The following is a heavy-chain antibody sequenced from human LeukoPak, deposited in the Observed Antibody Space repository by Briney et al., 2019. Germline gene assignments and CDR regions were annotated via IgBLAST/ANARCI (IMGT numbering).Heavy chain of an antibody. CDR3: ARVRTSSLGWFDP. CDR1: GYSISIRFY. CDR2: IYHTGRT. Sequence: ASETLALTCAVSGYSISIRFYWGWIRQPPGKALESLGSIYHTGRTYYDPSLNSRVPISVDTSKNHFSLKLSSVTAADTAVYYCARVRTSSLGWFDPWGQGTLVTVSS. D-gene: IGHD1-1*01. J-gene: IGHJ5*02. V-gene: IGHV4-38-2*01.